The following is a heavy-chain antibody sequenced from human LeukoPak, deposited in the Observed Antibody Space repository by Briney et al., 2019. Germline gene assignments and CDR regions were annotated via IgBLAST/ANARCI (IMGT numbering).Heavy chain of an antibody. J-gene: IGHJ3*02. V-gene: IGHV3-30-3*01. Sequence: GGSLRLSCAASGFTFSSYAMHWVRQAPGKGLEWVAVISYDGSNKYYADSVKGRFTISRDNSKNTLYLQMNSLRAEDTAVYYCARALWFGEHRGAFDIWGQGTMVTVSS. D-gene: IGHD3-10*01. CDR3: ARALWFGEHRGAFDI. CDR2: ISYDGSNK. CDR1: GFTFSSYA.